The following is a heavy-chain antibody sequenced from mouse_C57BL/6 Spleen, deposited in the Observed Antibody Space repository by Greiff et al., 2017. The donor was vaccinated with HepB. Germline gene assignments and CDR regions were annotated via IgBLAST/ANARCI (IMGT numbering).Heavy chain of an antibody. CDR1: GYTFTDHT. Sequence: QVQLQQSDAELVKPGASVKISCKVSGYTFTDHTIHWMKQRPEQGLEWIGYIYPSDGSTKYNEKFKGKATLTADKSSSTAYMQLNSLTSEDSAVYFCARSAVVATRYYAMDYWGQGTSVTVSS. D-gene: IGHD1-1*01. CDR2: IYPSDGST. V-gene: IGHV1-78*01. J-gene: IGHJ4*01. CDR3: ARSAVVATRYYAMDY.